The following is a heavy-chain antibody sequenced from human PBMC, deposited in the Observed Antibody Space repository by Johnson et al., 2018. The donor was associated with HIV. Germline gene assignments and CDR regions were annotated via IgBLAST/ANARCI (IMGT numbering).Heavy chain of an antibody. Sequence: QMLLVESGGGLVKPGGSLRLSCAASGFTFSSYCMHWVRQAPGKGLEWVAVISYDGSNKYYADSVKGRFTISRDSSKNTLYLQMNSLRAEDTAVYYCAREDQNWNYDHAFDIWGQGTMVTVSS. J-gene: IGHJ3*02. CDR1: GFTFSSYC. V-gene: IGHV3-30*03. CDR2: ISYDGSNK. CDR3: AREDQNWNYDHAFDI. D-gene: IGHD1-7*01.